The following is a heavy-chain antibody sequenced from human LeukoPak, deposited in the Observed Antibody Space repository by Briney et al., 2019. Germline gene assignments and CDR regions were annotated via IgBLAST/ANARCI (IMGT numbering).Heavy chain of an antibody. CDR3: ARDLGGGYGYFDY. J-gene: IGHJ4*02. V-gene: IGHV3-23*01. Sequence: GGSLRLSCAASGFTFASYGMSWVRQAPGKGLEWVSAITESGGRTYYADSVQGRFTISRDISKSTLYLQMNSLRAEDTAVFYCARDLGGGYGYFDYWGQGVLVTVSS. CDR2: ITESGGRT. D-gene: IGHD5-18*01. CDR1: GFTFASYG.